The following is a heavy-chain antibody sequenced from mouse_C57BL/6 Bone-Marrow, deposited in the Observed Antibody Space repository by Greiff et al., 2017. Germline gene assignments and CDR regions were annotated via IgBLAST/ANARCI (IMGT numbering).Heavy chain of an antibody. J-gene: IGHJ4*01. CDR1: GFNIKDDY. CDR2: IDPENGDT. V-gene: IGHV14-4*01. CDR3: TTDRFYDGAMDY. Sequence: VQLQQSGAELVRPGASVKLSCTASGFNIKDDYMHWVKQRPEQGLEWIGWIDPENGDTEYASKFQGKATITADTSSNTAYLQLSSLTSEDTAVYYCTTDRFYDGAMDYWGQGTSVTVSS. D-gene: IGHD2-12*01.